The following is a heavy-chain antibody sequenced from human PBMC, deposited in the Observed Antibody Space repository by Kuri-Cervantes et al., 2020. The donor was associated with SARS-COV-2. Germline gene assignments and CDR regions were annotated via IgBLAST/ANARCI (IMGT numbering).Heavy chain of an antibody. D-gene: IGHD1-26*01. J-gene: IGHJ5*02. CDR3: VRGPRADANRWFDP. Sequence: SETLSLTCTASGGSISSYYWSWIRQPPGKGLEWMGYIYYSGSTSYNPSLKSRVTMSIDTSKNQFSLKLRTVTAADTAMYYCVRGPRADANRWFDPWGQGTLVTVYS. CDR2: IYYSGST. V-gene: IGHV4-59*12. CDR1: GGSISSYY.